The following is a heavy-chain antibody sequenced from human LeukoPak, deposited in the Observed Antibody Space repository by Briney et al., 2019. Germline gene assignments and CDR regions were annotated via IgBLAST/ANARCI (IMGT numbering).Heavy chain of an antibody. V-gene: IGHV3-74*01. CDR2: INSDGSST. CDR3: ARKYKYCSGGSCPTGGEFDP. Sequence: PGGSLRLSCAASGFTFSSYWMHWVRQAPGKGLVWVSRINSDGSSTSYADSVKGRFTISRDNAKNTLYLQMNSLRAEDTAVYYCARKYKYCSGGSCPTGGEFDPWGQGTLVTVSS. CDR1: GFTFSSYW. D-gene: IGHD2-15*01. J-gene: IGHJ5*02.